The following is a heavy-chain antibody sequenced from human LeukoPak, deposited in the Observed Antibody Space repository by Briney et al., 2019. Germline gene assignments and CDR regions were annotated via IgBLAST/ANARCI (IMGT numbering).Heavy chain of an antibody. CDR1: GYTFTSYD. D-gene: IGHD6-13*01. Sequence: ASVKVSCKASGYTFTSYDVNWVRQATGQGLEWMGWMNPNSGNTGYAQKFQGRVTMTRNTSISTAYMELSSLRSEDTAVYYCARVGWRYSSGWLGYWGQGTLVTVSS. CDR2: MNPNSGNT. V-gene: IGHV1-8*01. CDR3: ARVGWRYSSGWLGY. J-gene: IGHJ4*02.